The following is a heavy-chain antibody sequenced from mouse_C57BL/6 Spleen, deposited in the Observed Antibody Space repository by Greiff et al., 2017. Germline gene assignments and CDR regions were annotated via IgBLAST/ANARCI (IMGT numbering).Heavy chain of an antibody. V-gene: IGHV1-64*01. CDR2: IYPNSGST. CDR1: GYTFSSYW. Sequence: QVQLQQPGAELVKPGASVKLSCKASGYTFSSYWMHWVKQRPGKGLEWIGQIYPNSGSTNYNEKFKSKATLTVDKSSSTAYMQLSSLTSEDSAVYYCARGQLRLHYMDYWGQGTTLTVSS. J-gene: IGHJ2*01. D-gene: IGHD3-2*02. CDR3: ARGQLRLHYMDY.